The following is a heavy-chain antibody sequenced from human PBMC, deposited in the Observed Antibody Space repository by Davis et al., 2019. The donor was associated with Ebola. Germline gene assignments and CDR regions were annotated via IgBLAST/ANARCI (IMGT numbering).Heavy chain of an antibody. CDR2: FDPGDAKT. Sequence: ASVTVSCKVSGHKLSELSMHWVRQAPGKGLEWMGGFDPGDAKTIYAQQFQGRVTMTEDTSTDTAYMEVNSLRSEDTALYYCTTGGFTLHGVVLHGFDYWGQGTPVTVSS. CDR3: TTGGFTLHGVVLHGFDY. CDR1: GHKLSELS. V-gene: IGHV1-24*01. D-gene: IGHD3-3*01. J-gene: IGHJ4*02.